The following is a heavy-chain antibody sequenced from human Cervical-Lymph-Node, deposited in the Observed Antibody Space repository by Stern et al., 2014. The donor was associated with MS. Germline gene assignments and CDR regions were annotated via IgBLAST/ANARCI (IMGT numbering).Heavy chain of an antibody. V-gene: IGHV1-18*01. CDR3: ARVASDSGAFDV. D-gene: IGHD2-21*02. CDR1: GYTFSNFG. J-gene: IGHJ3*01. CDR2: SSAYNSDT. Sequence: QVQLVQSGPEVKKPGASVKVSCKASGYTFSNFGISWVRQAPGKGLEWMGLSSAYNSDTNYAQNLQDRVTMTTDTSTRAAYMELRSLRSDDTAVYYCARVASDSGAFDVWGQGTVVTVSS.